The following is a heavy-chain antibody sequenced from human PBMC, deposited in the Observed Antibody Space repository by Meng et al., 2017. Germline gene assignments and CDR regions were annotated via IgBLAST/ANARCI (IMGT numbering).Heavy chain of an antibody. CDR3: ARDTYYDQSVYPMDY. Sequence: GGSLRLSCAASGFTFSSYAMHWVRQAPGKGLEWVAVISYDGSNKYYADSVKGRFTISRDNSKNMLYLQMNSLRAEDTAVYYCARDTYYDQSVYPMDYWGQGTMVTVSS. CDR2: ISYDGSNK. CDR1: GFTFSSYA. D-gene: IGHD3-22*01. J-gene: IGHJ4*02. V-gene: IGHV3-30*01.